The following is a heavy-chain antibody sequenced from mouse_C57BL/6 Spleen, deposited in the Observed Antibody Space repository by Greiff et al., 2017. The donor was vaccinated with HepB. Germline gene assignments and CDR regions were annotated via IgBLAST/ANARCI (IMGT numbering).Heavy chain of an antibody. Sequence: EVKLMESGPVLVKPGASVKMSCKASGYTFTDYYMNWVKQSHGKSLEWIGVINPYNGGTSYNQKFKGKATLTVDKSSSTAYMELNSLTSEDSAVYYCARFYYAQRYFDVWGTGTTVTVSS. CDR1: GYTFTDYY. V-gene: IGHV1-19*01. D-gene: IGHD2-1*01. CDR2: INPYNGGT. J-gene: IGHJ1*03. CDR3: ARFYYAQRYFDV.